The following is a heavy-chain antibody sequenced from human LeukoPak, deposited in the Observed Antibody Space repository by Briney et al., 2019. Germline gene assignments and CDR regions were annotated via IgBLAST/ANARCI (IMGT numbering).Heavy chain of an antibody. CDR3: ARQRKVAYCGGDCYGPHDAFDI. V-gene: IGHV5-51*01. Sequence: GESLRISCKGSGYSFTSYWIGWVRQMPGKGLEWMGIIYPGDSDTRYSPSFQGQVTISADKSISTAYLQWSSLKASDTAMYYCARQRKVAYCGGDCYGPHDAFDIWGQGTMVTVSS. J-gene: IGHJ3*02. CDR1: GYSFTSYW. D-gene: IGHD2-21*02. CDR2: IYPGDSDT.